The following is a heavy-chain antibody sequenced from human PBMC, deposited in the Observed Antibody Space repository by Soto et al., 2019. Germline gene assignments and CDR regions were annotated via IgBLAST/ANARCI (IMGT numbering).Heavy chain of an antibody. D-gene: IGHD2-21*02. CDR3: ARLPKGSLVTA. V-gene: IGHV3-48*02. Sequence: GGSLRLSCVASGFRFSDHSMTWVRQSPGKGLQWIAYISSSSDNIYYAESVRGRFTVSRDNAKNALFLQMNSLRDDDTATYYCARLPKGSLVTAWGQGTRVTVSS. CDR2: ISSSSDNI. J-gene: IGHJ4*02. CDR1: GFRFSDHS.